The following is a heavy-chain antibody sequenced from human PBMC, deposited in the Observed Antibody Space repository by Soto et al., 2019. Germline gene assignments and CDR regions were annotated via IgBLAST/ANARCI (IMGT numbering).Heavy chain of an antibody. D-gene: IGHD2-2*01. CDR2: FYDGDAE. CDR3: ARDMPDGVDV. V-gene: IGHV3-66*01. J-gene: IGHJ6*02. CDR1: GFTVSYTY. Sequence: DVQLVESGGGLVQPGGSLRLSCVVSGFTVSYTYMSWARQAPGKGLEWVSVFYDGDAEYYADSVKGRFTISRDKSKNTLYLQMNGLRAEDTAVYYCARDMPDGVDVWGQGTTVTVSS.